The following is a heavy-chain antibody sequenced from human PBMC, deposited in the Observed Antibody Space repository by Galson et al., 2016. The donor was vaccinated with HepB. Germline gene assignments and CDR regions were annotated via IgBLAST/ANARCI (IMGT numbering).Heavy chain of an antibody. Sequence: SLRLSCADSGFTFSIEAMYWVRQAPDKGLEFVAATSYDGETKYYADSVRGRFTISRDNSKNTLYLQMNSLRVEDTALYYCAKDWGLGVWGQGISVTVSS. CDR2: TSYDGETK. CDR3: AKDWGLGV. J-gene: IGHJ6*02. CDR1: GFTFSIEA. V-gene: IGHV3-30-3*02. D-gene: IGHD3-16*01.